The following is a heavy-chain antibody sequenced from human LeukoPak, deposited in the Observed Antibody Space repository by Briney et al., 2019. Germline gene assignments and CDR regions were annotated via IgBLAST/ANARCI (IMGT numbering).Heavy chain of an antibody. CDR3: VSPTADYPFLYYFDS. J-gene: IGHJ4*02. Sequence: GGSLRLSCAASGFTFSTYAMTWVRQAPGEGLEWVSSMNSTGGTFYADSVKGRFIISRDNSKNTLFLQMNNLRSEDTALYYCVSPTADYPFLYYFDSWGQGTLVTVSS. D-gene: IGHD5-12*01. CDR1: GFTFSTYA. V-gene: IGHV3-23*01. CDR2: MNSTGGT.